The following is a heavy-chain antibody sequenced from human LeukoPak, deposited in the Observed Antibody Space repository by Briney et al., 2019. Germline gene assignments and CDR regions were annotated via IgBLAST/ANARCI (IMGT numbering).Heavy chain of an antibody. V-gene: IGHV1-58*02. CDR2: IVVGSGNT. Sequence: ASVTVSCTASGFTFTSSAMQWVRQARGQRLEWIGWIVVGSGNTNYAQKFQERVTITRDMSTSTAYMELSSLRSEDTAVYYCAATSVYYDFWSGYSGHYYYMDVWGKGTTVTVSS. J-gene: IGHJ6*03. D-gene: IGHD3-3*01. CDR3: AATSVYYDFWSGYSGHYYYMDV. CDR1: GFTFTSSA.